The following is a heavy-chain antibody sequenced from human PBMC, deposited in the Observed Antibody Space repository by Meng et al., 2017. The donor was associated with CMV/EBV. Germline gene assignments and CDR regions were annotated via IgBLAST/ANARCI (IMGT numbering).Heavy chain of an antibody. CDR3: ARVVLRFSEWSPGWFDP. CDR1: SISSSSYY. Sequence: SISSSSYYWGWIRQPPGKGLEWIGSIYYSGSTYYNPSLKSRVTISVDTSKNQFSLKLSSVTAADTAVYYCARVVLRFSEWSPGWFDPWGQGTLVTVSS. V-gene: IGHV4-39*07. CDR2: IYYSGST. D-gene: IGHD3-3*01. J-gene: IGHJ5*02.